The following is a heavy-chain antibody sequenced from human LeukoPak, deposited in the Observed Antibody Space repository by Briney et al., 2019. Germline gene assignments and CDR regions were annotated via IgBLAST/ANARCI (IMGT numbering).Heavy chain of an antibody. J-gene: IGHJ4*02. Sequence: ASVKVSCKASGYTFTSYGISWVRQAPGQGLEWMGWISACNGNTNYAQKLQGRVTMTTDTSTSTAYMELRSLRSDDTAVYYCARDPSAYCSGGSCSDVWGQGTLVTVSS. CDR1: GYTFTSYG. CDR2: ISACNGNT. CDR3: ARDPSAYCSGGSCSDV. D-gene: IGHD2-15*01. V-gene: IGHV1-18*01.